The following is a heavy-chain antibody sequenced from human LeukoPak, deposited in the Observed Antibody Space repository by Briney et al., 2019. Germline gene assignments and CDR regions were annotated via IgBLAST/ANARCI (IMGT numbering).Heavy chain of an antibody. CDR1: GFTFSNAW. J-gene: IGHJ6*03. CDR2: IKQDGSEK. D-gene: IGHD2-2*01. V-gene: IGHV3-7*01. Sequence: GGSLRLSCAASGFTFSNAWMSWVRQAPGKGLEWVANIKQDGSEKYYVDSVKGRFTISRDNAKNSLYLQMNSLRAEDTAVYYCARVHVDIVVVPAARFTYYYYMDVWGKGTTITISS. CDR3: ARVHVDIVVVPAARFTYYYYMDV.